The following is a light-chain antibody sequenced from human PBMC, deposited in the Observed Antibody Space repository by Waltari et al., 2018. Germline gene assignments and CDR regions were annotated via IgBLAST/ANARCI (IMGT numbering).Light chain of an antibody. J-gene: IGKJ1*01. V-gene: IGKV3-11*01. CDR2: DAA. Sequence: EIVLTQSPATLSLSPGERVTLSCRASQSVRTYLAWYQQKPGQAPRLLIYDAATRATAIPARFSGSGSGTDFTLTISSLQPEDFAIYYCQQSYSSPWTFAQGTKVEIK. CDR1: QSVRTY. CDR3: QQSYSSPWT.